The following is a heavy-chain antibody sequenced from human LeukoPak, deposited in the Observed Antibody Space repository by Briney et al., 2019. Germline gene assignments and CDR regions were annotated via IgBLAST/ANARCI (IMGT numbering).Heavy chain of an antibody. V-gene: IGHV3-33*01. J-gene: IGHJ6*02. Sequence: PGGSLRLSCAASGFTFSSYGMHWVRQAPGKGLEWVAVIWYDGSNKYYADSVKGRFTISRDNSKNTLYLQMNSLRAEDTAVYYCARDAYRDYYNSDGYYYVGMDVWGQGTTVTVSS. CDR3: ARDAYRDYYNSDGYYYVGMDV. CDR1: GFTFSSYG. CDR2: IWYDGSNK. D-gene: IGHD3-22*01.